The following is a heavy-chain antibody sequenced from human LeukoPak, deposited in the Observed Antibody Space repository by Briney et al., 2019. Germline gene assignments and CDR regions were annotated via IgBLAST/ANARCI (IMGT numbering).Heavy chain of an antibody. V-gene: IGHV3-53*01. D-gene: IGHD2-15*01. J-gene: IGHJ4*02. Sequence: GGSLRLSCVASGFTVSTNYMNWVRQAPGKGLEWVSVIYSGGSTYYADSVKGRFTISRDNSKNTLYLQMNSLRAEDTAVYYCARGLAYCSGGGCRWGQGTLVTVSS. CDR1: GFTVSTNY. CDR2: IYSGGST. CDR3: ARGLAYCSGGGCR.